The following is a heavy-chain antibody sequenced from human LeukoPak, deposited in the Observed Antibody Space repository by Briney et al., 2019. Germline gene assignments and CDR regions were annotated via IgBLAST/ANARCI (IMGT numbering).Heavy chain of an antibody. CDR3: ARSRAFNSGAFDP. V-gene: IGHV4-61*01. CDR2: IYYSGST. CDR1: GGSVSSGSYY. D-gene: IGHD1-26*01. J-gene: IGHJ5*02. Sequence: SETLSLTCTVSGGSVSSGSYYWSWIRQPPGKGLEWIGHIYYSGSTNYNPSLKSRVTISVDTSKNQFSLRLNSVTAADTAVYYCARSRAFNSGAFDPWGQGSLVTVSS.